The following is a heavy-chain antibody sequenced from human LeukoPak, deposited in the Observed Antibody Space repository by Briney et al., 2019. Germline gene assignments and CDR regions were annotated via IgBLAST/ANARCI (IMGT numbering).Heavy chain of an antibody. J-gene: IGHJ4*02. CDR3: AKPVAGTGYFDY. V-gene: IGHV3-23*01. CDR1: GFTFSSYA. CDR2: ISGSGGTT. Sequence: QPGRSLRLSCAASGFTFSSYAMSWVRQAPGKGLGWVSTISGSGGTTYYADSVKGRFTISRDNSKNTLYLQMNSLRAEDTAVYYCAKPVAGTGYFDYWGQGTLVTVSS. D-gene: IGHD6-19*01.